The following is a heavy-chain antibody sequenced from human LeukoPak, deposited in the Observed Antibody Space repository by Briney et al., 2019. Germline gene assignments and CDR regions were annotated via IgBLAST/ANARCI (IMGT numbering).Heavy chain of an antibody. J-gene: IGHJ3*02. Sequence: PSETLSLTCAVYGGSFSGYYWSWIRQPPGKGLEWIGEINHSGSTNYNPSLKSRVTISVDTSKNQFSLKLSSVTAADTSVYYCARDQSIVRGAFDIWGQGTMVTVSS. V-gene: IGHV4-34*01. CDR2: INHSGST. D-gene: IGHD1-26*01. CDR3: ARDQSIVRGAFDI. CDR1: GGSFSGYY.